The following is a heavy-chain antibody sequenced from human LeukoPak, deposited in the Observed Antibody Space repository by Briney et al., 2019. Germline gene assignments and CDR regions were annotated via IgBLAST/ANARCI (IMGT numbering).Heavy chain of an antibody. V-gene: IGHV4-59*01. D-gene: IGHD1-26*01. J-gene: IGHJ3*02. CDR2: IYYSGST. CDR1: GGSLSSYY. CDR3: AREGEVLLPGAFDI. Sequence: PSETLSLTCTVSGGSLSSYYWSWIRQPPGKGLEWIGYIYYSGSTNYNPSLKSRVTISVDTSKNQFSLKLSSVTAADTAVYYCAREGEVLLPGAFDIWGQGTMVTVSS.